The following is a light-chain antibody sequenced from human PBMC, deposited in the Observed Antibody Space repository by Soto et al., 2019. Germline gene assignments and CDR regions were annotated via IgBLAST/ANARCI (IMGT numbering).Light chain of an antibody. J-gene: IGKJ1*01. Sequence: DIQMTQSPSTLSGSVGDRVTITCRASQTISSWLAWYQQKPGKATKLLIYTASTLKSGVPSRFSGSGSGTEFTLTISSLQPDDFATYDCQHYNSYSDAFGQGTKVELK. V-gene: IGKV1-5*03. CDR1: QTISSW. CDR3: QHYNSYSDA. CDR2: TAS.